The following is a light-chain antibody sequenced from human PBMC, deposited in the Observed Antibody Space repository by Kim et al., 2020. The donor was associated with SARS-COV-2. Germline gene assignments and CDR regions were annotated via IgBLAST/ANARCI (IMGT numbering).Light chain of an antibody. CDR2: AAS. J-gene: IGKJ1*01. CDR1: QGINNY. CDR3: QKYNGAPWT. Sequence: ASIGDRFTITCRASQGINNYLAWFQQKPGKAPQPLIYAASALHLGVPSRFSGSGSGTEFTLTISRLQPEDVAIYYCQKYNGAPWTFGQGTKVEIK. V-gene: IGKV1-27*01.